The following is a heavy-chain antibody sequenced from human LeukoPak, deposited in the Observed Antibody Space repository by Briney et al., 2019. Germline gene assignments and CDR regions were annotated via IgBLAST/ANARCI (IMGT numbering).Heavy chain of an antibody. D-gene: IGHD1-7*01. CDR1: GFRFSSYA. V-gene: IGHV3-23*01. CDR3: AKDERNWNYNLASQTYD. CDR2: ISGSGVSA. J-gene: IGHJ4*02. Sequence: GGSLRLSCAASGFRFSSYAMSWVRQAPGKGLEWVSAISGSGVSAYYADSVKGRFTVSRDNSKNTLYLQMSSLRAEDTAVYYCAKDERNWNYNLASQTYDWGQGTLVTVSS.